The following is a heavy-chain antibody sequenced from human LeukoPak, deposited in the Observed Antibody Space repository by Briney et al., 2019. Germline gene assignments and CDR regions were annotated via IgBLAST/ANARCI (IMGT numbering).Heavy chain of an antibody. J-gene: IGHJ4*02. V-gene: IGHV3-74*01. Sequence: GGSLRLSCAASGFTLSSYWMHWVRQAPGKGLVWVSRINSDGTSAIYADSVRGRFTISRDNDKNTLYLKMNSLGEEETAVYYSARVRVVAAGYFDTWGQGTLVTVSS. CDR3: ARVRVVAAGYFDT. CDR2: INSDGTSA. CDR1: GFTLSSYW. D-gene: IGHD6-13*01.